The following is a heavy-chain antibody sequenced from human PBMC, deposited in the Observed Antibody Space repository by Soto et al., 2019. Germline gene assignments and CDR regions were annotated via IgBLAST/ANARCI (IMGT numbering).Heavy chain of an antibody. J-gene: IGHJ5*02. CDR2: IYHSGST. CDR3: SRVPGP. CDR1: GGSFSGYY. V-gene: IGHV4-30-2*01. Sequence: PSETLSLTYAVYGGSFSGYYWSWIRQPPGKGLEWIGYIYHSGSTYYNPSLKSRVTISVDRSKNQFSLKLSSVTAADTAVYYCSRVPGPWGQGTLVTVSS.